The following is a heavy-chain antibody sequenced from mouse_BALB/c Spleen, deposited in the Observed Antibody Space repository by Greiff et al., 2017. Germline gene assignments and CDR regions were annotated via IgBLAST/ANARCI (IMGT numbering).Heavy chain of an antibody. CDR1: GYTFTSYW. D-gene: IGHD1-2*01. Sequence: VHLVESGAELAKPGASVKMSCKASGYTFTSYWMHWVKQRPGQGLEWIGYINPSTGYTEYNQKFKDKATLTADKSSSTAYMQLSSLTSEDSAVYYCARRGLRLPFDYWGQGTTLTVSS. CDR2: INPSTGYT. V-gene: IGHV1-7*01. CDR3: ARRGLRLPFDY. J-gene: IGHJ2*01.